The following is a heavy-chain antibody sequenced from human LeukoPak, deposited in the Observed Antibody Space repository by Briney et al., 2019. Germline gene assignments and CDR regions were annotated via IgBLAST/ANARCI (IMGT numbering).Heavy chain of an antibody. CDR3: ARDRGYNYGFDY. CDR1: GYSISSGYH. J-gene: IGHJ4*02. V-gene: IGHV4-38-2*02. CDR2: IYHSGVT. D-gene: IGHD5-18*01. Sequence: SETLSLTCTVSGYSISSGYHWGWIRQPPGTGLEWIGSIYHSGVTDYNPSLKSRITILVDTSKNQFSLKLSSVTAADTAVYYCARDRGYNYGFDYWGQGTLVTVSS.